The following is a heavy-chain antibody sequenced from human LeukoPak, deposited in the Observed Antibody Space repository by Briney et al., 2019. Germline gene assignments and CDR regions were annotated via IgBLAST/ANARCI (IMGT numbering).Heavy chain of an antibody. CDR3: ARQEIGYCSSTSCYGKVDY. D-gene: IGHD2-2*01. V-gene: IGHV4-39*01. Sequence: SETLSLTCTVSGGSISSSSYYWGWIRQPPGKGLEWIGSIYYSGSTCYNPSLKSRVTISVDTSKNQFSLKLSSVTAADTAVYYCARQEIGYCSSTSCYGKVDYWGQGTLVTVSS. CDR2: IYYSGST. J-gene: IGHJ4*02. CDR1: GGSISSSSYY.